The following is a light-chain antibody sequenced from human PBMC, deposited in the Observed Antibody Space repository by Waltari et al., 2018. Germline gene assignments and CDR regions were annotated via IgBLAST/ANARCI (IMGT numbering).Light chain of an antibody. CDR3: AAWDDSLSRWL. V-gene: IGLV1-47*01. CDR1: SSNIGGNY. CDR2: RNN. Sequence: QSVLTQPPSASGTPGQRVTISCSGRSSNIGGNYGTWYQHVPGAAPKLLIYRNNQRPSGVPDRFSGSKSGTSASLAISGLRSEDEADYYCAAWDDSLSRWLLGGGTKLTVL. J-gene: IGLJ3*02.